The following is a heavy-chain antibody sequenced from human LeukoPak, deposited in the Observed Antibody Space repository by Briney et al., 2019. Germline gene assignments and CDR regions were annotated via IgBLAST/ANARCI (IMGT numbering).Heavy chain of an antibody. D-gene: IGHD6-13*01. CDR1: GFTFSSYA. Sequence: AGGSLRLSCAASGFTFSSYAMHWVRQAPGKGLEWVAVISYDGSNKYYADSVKGRFTISRDNSKNTLYLQMNSLKAEDTAVYYCARDFSQYSSSWYLNFDYWGQGTLVTVSS. CDR3: ARDFSQYSSSWYLNFDY. V-gene: IGHV3-30-3*01. CDR2: ISYDGSNK. J-gene: IGHJ4*02.